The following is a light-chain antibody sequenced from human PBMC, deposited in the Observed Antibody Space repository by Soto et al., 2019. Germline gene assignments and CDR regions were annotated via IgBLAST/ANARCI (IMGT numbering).Light chain of an antibody. V-gene: IGLV1-51*01. CDR2: DNN. Sequence: QSVLTQPPSVSAAPGQKVTISCSGSSSNIGNNYVSWYQQLPGTAPKLLIYDNNKRPSGIPDRISGSKSGTSATLGITGLQTGDEADYYCGTWDSSLRVVVFGGGTKLTVL. J-gene: IGLJ2*01. CDR3: GTWDSSLRVVV. CDR1: SSNIGNNY.